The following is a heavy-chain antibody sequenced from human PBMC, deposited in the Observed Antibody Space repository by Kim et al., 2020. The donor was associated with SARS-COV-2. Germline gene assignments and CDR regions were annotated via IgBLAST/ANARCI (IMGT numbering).Heavy chain of an antibody. Sequence: GGSLRLSCAASGFTFSSYDMHWVRQAPGKGLEWVAVIWYDGSNKYYADPVKGRFTISRDNSKNTLYLQMNSLRAEDTAVYYCARGARGCLQGYYYGMDVWGQGTTVTVSS. D-gene: IGHD3-10*01. CDR3: ARGARGCLQGYYYGMDV. J-gene: IGHJ6*02. V-gene: IGHV3-33*01. CDR2: IWYDGSNK. CDR1: GFTFSSYD.